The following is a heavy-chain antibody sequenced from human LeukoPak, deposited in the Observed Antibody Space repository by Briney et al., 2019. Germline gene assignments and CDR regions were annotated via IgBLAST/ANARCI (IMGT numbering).Heavy chain of an antibody. CDR2: ISFDGSNK. D-gene: IGHD6-19*01. CDR1: GFTFKTYA. Sequence: GRSLRLSCTVSGFTFKTYAMHWVRQAPGRGLEWVAVISFDGSNKYFADSVDGRFAISRDDSKSTMTLYLNSLRVDDTAMYYCVRGSYSSGWYWYFDYWGQGTLVTVSS. J-gene: IGHJ4*02. CDR3: VRGSYSSGWYWYFDY. V-gene: IGHV3-30*09.